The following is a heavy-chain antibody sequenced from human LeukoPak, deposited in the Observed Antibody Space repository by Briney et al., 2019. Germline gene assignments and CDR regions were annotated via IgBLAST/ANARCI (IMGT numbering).Heavy chain of an antibody. D-gene: IGHD6-19*01. J-gene: IGHJ6*03. V-gene: IGHV3-53*01. CDR2: IYSGGST. Sequence: PGGSLRLSCAASGFTASSNYMSWVRQAPGQGLEWVAFIYSGGSTYYADFLKGRFIISIDNSKNTLYLQMNRLRAADTAVYYCARDLPYNSGWPYYYMDVWGKGTTVTVSS. CDR1: GFTASSNY. CDR3: ARDLPYNSGWPYYYMDV.